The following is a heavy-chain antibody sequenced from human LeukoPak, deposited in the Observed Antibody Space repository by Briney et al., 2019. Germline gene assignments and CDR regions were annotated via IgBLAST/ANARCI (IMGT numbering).Heavy chain of an antibody. Sequence: PRGSLRLSCAASGFTFSSYWMSWVRQAPGKGLEWVANIKQDGSEKYYVDSVKGRFTISRDNAKNSLYLQMNSLRAEDTAVYYCAREAVMLIFDYWGQGTLVTVSS. V-gene: IGHV3-7*01. D-gene: IGHD3-16*01. CDR3: AREAVMLIFDY. J-gene: IGHJ4*02. CDR1: GFTFSSYW. CDR2: IKQDGSEK.